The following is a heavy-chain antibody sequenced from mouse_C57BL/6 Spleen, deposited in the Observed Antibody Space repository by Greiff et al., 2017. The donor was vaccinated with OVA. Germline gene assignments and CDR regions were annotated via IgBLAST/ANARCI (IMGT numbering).Heavy chain of an antibody. CDR3: AGKDSSEFAY. D-gene: IGHD3-2*02. J-gene: IGHJ3*01. CDR1: GYAFTNYL. Sequence: VQGVESGAELVRPGTSVKVSCKASGYAFTNYLIEWVKQRPGQGLEWIGVINPGSGGTNYNEKFKGKATLTADKSSSTAYMQLSSLTSEDSAVYFCAGKDSSEFAYWGQGTLVTVSA. V-gene: IGHV1-54*01. CDR2: INPGSGGT.